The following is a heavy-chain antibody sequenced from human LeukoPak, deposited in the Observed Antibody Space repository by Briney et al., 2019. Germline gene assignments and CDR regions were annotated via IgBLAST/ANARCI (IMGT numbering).Heavy chain of an antibody. J-gene: IGHJ4*02. D-gene: IGHD4-23*01. Sequence: GGSLRLSCAASGFTVSSNYMSWVRQAPGKGLEWVSSISSSSSYIYYADSVKGRFTISRDNAKNSLYLHMNSLRAEDTAVYYCARDYGGSSPFDYWGQGTLVTVSS. CDR2: ISSSSSYI. CDR1: GFTVSSNY. CDR3: ARDYGGSSPFDY. V-gene: IGHV3-21*01.